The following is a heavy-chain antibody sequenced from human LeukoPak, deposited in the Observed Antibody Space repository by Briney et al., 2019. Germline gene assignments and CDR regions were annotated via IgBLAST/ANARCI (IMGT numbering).Heavy chain of an antibody. D-gene: IGHD3-22*01. CDR2: IYTSGST. CDR1: GGSISSSSYY. J-gene: IGHJ4*02. Sequence: SETLSLTCTVSGGSISSSSYYWGWIRQPPGKGLEWIGRIYTSGSTNYNPSLKSRVTISVDTSKNQFSLKLSSVTAADTAVYYCARASAYYYDSSGLFDYWGQGTLVTVSS. CDR3: ARASAYYYDSSGLFDY. V-gene: IGHV4-61*02.